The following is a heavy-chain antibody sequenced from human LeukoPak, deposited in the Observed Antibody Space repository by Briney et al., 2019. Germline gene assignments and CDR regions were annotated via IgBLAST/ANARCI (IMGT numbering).Heavy chain of an antibody. D-gene: IGHD2-21*02. J-gene: IGHJ3*01. CDR2: INRDGSKN. CDR3: ARDSSPYCGDDCYFDAFDL. CDR1: EFTFGSYW. V-gene: IGHV3-7*03. Sequence: GGSLRLCCAASEFTFGSYWMTWVRQAAGKGLEWVANINRDGSKNHFVDSVKGRFTISRDNAKNFLYLQMNSLRAEDTAVYFCARDSSPYCGDDCYFDAFDLWGQGTMVTVSS.